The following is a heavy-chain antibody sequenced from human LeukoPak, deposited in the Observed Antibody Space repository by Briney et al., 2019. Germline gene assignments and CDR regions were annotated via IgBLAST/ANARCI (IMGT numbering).Heavy chain of an antibody. Sequence: ASVKVSCKSSGYIFTTYGISWVRQAPGQGLEWLGWINIYNGNTNYAQNLQGRLTMTTDTSTSTAYMELRSLRSDDTAVYYCARVPHVVAAAGLDYWGQGTLVTVSS. V-gene: IGHV1-18*01. CDR3: ARVPHVVAAAGLDY. D-gene: IGHD6-13*01. CDR2: INIYNGNT. J-gene: IGHJ4*02. CDR1: GYIFTTYG.